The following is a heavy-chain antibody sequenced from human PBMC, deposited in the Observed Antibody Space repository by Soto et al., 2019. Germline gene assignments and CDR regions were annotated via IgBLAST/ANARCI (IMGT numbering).Heavy chain of an antibody. D-gene: IGHD3-22*01. CDR1: GGSISSGGYY. V-gene: IGHV4-31*03. Sequence: SETLSLTCTVSGGSISSGGYYWSWIRQHPGKGLEWIGYIYYSGSTYYNPSLKSRVTISVDTSKNQFSLKLSSVTAADTAVYYCARGDVYYYDSSGYGYDAFDIWGQGTMVTV. J-gene: IGHJ3*02. CDR2: IYYSGST. CDR3: ARGDVYYYDSSGYGYDAFDI.